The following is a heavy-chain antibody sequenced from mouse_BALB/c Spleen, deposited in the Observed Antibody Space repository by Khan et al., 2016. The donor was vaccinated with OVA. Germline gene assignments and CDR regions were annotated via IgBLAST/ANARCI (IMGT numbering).Heavy chain of an antibody. D-gene: IGHD1-2*01. J-gene: IGHJ2*01. Sequence: EVQLQESGPGLVKPSQSLSLTCTVTGYSINSGYGWNWIRQFPGNKLEWMGYISYSGSTNYNPSLKSRISITRDTAKNQFFLQLNSVTTEDTATYYCARTARIKYWGQGTTLTVSS. CDR3: ARTARIKY. V-gene: IGHV3-2*02. CDR1: GYSINSGYG. CDR2: ISYSGST.